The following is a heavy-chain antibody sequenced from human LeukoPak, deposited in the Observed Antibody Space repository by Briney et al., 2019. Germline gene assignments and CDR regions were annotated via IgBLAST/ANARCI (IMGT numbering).Heavy chain of an antibody. J-gene: IGHJ4*02. CDR1: GYTFTGYY. D-gene: IGHD3-22*01. CDR3: AIDSSGYRYYFDH. CDR2: INPNSGGT. V-gene: IGHV1-2*02. Sequence: ASVKVSCKASGYTFTGYYMHWVRQAPGQGLEWMGWINPNSGGTNYAQKFQGRVTMTRDTSISTAYMELSRLRSDDTAVYYCAIDSSGYRYYFDHWGQGTLVTVSS.